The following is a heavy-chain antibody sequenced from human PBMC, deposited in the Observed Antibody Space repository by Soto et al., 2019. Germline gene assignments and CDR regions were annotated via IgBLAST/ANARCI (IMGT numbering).Heavy chain of an antibody. D-gene: IGHD5-18*01. CDR3: AKESREFSLGYPLDH. CDR1: GFTFSRYP. CDR2: ISYDGSEK. J-gene: IGHJ4*02. V-gene: IGHV3-30-3*01. Sequence: QVQLVESGGGVVQPGRSLRLSCEASGFTFSRYPLHWVRQAPGKGLEWVAVISYDGSEKYPADSMKGRISISRDNSKNTLFMQMNSLRVEDAAVYYCAKESREFSLGYPLDHWGQGTLVTVSS.